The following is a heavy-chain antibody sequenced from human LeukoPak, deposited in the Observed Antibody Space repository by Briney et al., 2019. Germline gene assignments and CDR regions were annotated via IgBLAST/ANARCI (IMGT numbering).Heavy chain of an antibody. V-gene: IGHV5-51*01. CDR2: MYPGDSDT. CDR1: GYSFSSHW. D-gene: IGHD6-13*01. J-gene: IGHJ4*02. CDR3: ARHHPNHSLDY. Sequence: GESLKISCKGSGYSFSSHWIGWVRQTPGKGLEWMGVMYPGDSDTRYSPSFQGQVTISADKSISTAYLQWSSLKASDTAMYYCARHHPNHSLDYWGQGTLVTVSS.